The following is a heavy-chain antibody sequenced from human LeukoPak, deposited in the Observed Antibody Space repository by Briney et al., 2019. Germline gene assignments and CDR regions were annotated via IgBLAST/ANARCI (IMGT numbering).Heavy chain of an antibody. J-gene: IGHJ4*02. CDR1: GYTFTGYY. CDR2: INPISGGT. D-gene: IGHD3-22*01. V-gene: IGHV1-2*06. CDR3: ARAPDYYDSSGYFPY. Sequence: GASVKVSCKASGYTFTGYYMHWVRQAPGQGLEYMGRINPISGGTVYAQKFQGRVTMTRDTSISTAYMELSRLRSDDTAVYYCARAPDYYDSSGYFPYWGQGTLVTVSS.